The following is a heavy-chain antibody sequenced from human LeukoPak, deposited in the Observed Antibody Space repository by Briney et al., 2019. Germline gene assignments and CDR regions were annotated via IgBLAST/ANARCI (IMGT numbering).Heavy chain of an antibody. CDR1: GGSISSSSYY. Sequence: PSETLSLTCTVSGGSISSSSYYWGWIRQPPGRGLEWIGSIYYSGSTYYNPSLKSRVTISVDTSKNQFSLKLSSVTAADTAVYYCVRHVRPWIQLVIDYWSQGTLVTVCS. D-gene: IGHD5-18*01. CDR2: IYYSGST. J-gene: IGHJ4*02. CDR3: VRHVRPWIQLVIDY. V-gene: IGHV4-39*01.